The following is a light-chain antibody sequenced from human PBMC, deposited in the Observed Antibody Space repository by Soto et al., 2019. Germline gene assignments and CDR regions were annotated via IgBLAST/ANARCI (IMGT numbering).Light chain of an antibody. V-gene: IGLV1-40*01. CDR3: QSYDSSLSGRV. CDR2: GNS. Sequence: QSALTQPPSVSGAPGQRVTISCTGSSSNIGAGYDVHWYQQLPGTAPKLLIYGNSNRPSGVPDRFSGSKSGTSASLAITGLQAEDEAYYYCQSYDSSLSGRVFGTGTKVTV. CDR1: SSNIGAGYD. J-gene: IGLJ1*01.